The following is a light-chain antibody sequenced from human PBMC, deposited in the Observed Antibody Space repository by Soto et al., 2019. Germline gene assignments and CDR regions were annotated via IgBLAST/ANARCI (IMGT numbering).Light chain of an antibody. V-gene: IGKV3-11*01. J-gene: IGKJ4*01. CDR3: QQRNSSPPPT. CDR1: QSISSY. CDR2: SAS. Sequence: EIVLTQSPSTLSSSPGDRATLPCRASQSISSYLPGYQQKPGKAPRRLIYSASTCATGIPARFSGSGSGTDFTLTIGSLDSEDFATYYCQQRNSSPPPTFGAGTKFEIK.